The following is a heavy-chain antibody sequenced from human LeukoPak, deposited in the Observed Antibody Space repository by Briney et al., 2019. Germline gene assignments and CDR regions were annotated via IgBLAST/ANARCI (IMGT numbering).Heavy chain of an antibody. CDR1: GYTFTGYY. Sequence: GASVKVSCKASGYTFTGYYMHWVRQAPGQGLEWVGWINPNSGGPKYALKFQGRVTLTRDTSVTTTYMELSSLRSDDTAVYYCARGDTLKRPYYFDHWGQGALVTVSS. V-gene: IGHV1-2*02. D-gene: IGHD5-18*01. J-gene: IGHJ4*02. CDR2: INPNSGGP. CDR3: ARGDTLKRPYYFDH.